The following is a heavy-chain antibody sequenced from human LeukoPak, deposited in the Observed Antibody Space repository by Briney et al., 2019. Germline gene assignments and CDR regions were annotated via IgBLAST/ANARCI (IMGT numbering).Heavy chain of an antibody. CDR1: GFTFSSYG. CDR3: AALSGVGVKIGFDH. D-gene: IGHD1-26*01. J-gene: IGHJ4*02. V-gene: IGHV3-30*03. Sequence: PGGSLRLSCAASGFTFSSYGMHWVRQAPGKGLEWVAVISYDGSNKYYADSVKGRFTISRDNSKNTLYLQINSLRAEDTAVYYCAALSGVGVKIGFDHWGQGALVVVSS. CDR2: ISYDGSNK.